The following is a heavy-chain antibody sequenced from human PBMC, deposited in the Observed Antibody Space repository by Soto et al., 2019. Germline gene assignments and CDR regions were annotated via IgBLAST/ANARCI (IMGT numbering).Heavy chain of an antibody. CDR2: INSDGSST. J-gene: IGHJ3*02. CDR1: GFTFSSYW. V-gene: IGHV3-74*01. D-gene: IGHD2-15*01. CDR3: VGYCSGGSCYVDAFDI. Sequence: GGSLRLSCAASGFTFSSYWMHWVRQAPGKGLVWVSRINSDGSSTSYADSVKGRFTNSRDNAKNTLNLQMNRLRAEDTSVYYCVGYCSGGSCYVDAFDIWGQGTMVTVSS.